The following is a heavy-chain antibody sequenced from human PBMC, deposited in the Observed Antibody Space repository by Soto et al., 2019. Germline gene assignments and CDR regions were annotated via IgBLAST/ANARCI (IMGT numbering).Heavy chain of an antibody. V-gene: IGHV1-18*01. J-gene: IGHJ2*01. CDR2: ISAYSGNT. Sequence: QVQLVQSGAEVKKPWASVKVSCQASGYTFSTYGITWVRQAPGQGLEWMGWISAYSGNTKYAEKFQGRVTMTTDTSTSTAYMDLRSLRSYDTAVYYCARYYGDYGYFDLWGRGTLVTVSS. CDR1: GYTFSTYG. CDR3: ARYYGDYGYFDL. D-gene: IGHD4-17*01.